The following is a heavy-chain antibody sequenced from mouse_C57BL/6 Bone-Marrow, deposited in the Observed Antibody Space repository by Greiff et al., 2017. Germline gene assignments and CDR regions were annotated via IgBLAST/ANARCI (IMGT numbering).Heavy chain of an antibody. CDR3: ASITTVVATGYYAMDY. J-gene: IGHJ4*01. CDR2: IDPSDSYT. CDR1: GYTFTSYW. D-gene: IGHD1-1*01. V-gene: IGHV1-50*01. Sequence: QVQLQQPGAELVKPGASVKLSCKASGYTFTSYWMPWVKQRPGQGLEWIGEIDPSDSYTNYNQKFKGKATLTVDTSSSTAYMQLSSLTSEDSAVYYCASITTVVATGYYAMDYWGQGTSVTVSS.